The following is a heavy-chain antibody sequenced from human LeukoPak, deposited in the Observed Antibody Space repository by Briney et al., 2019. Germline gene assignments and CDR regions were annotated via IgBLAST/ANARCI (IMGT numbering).Heavy chain of an antibody. CDR3: ASAKWYYYDTRDYQTPDVRSGFDY. Sequence: PGGSLRLSCAASGFTFDDYGMSWVRQAPGKGLEWVSGINWNGGSTGYADSVKGRFTISRDNAKNSLYLQMNSLRAEDTAVYYCASAKWYYYDTRDYQTPDVRSGFDYWGQGTLVTVSS. J-gene: IGHJ4*02. V-gene: IGHV3-20*04. CDR2: INWNGGST. D-gene: IGHD3-22*01. CDR1: GFTFDDYG.